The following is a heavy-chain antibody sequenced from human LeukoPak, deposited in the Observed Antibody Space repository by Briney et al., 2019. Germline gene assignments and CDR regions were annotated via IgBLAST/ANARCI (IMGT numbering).Heavy chain of an antibody. J-gene: IGHJ4*02. V-gene: IGHV3-7*03. Sequence: GGSLRLSCVVSGLTFSTYWMSWVRQAPGKGLERVANIKEDGSVKYYLDSVKGRFTISRDNAKNSLYLQMNSLRAEDTAVYYCASEMATTTGVDYWGQGTLVTVSS. CDR1: GLTFSTYW. D-gene: IGHD5-24*01. CDR2: IKEDGSVK. CDR3: ASEMATTTGVDY.